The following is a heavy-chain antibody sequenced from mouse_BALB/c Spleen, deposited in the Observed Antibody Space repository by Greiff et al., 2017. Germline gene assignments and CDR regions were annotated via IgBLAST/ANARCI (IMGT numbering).Heavy chain of an antibody. V-gene: IGHV1-82*01. Sequence: QVQLQQSGPELVKPGASVKISCKASGYAFSSSWMNWVKQRPGQGLEWIGRIYPGDGDTNYNGKFKGKATLTADKSSSTAYMQLSSLTSVDSAVYFCARDGMITRLAYWGQGTLVTVSA. CDR3: ARDGMITRLAY. CDR2: IYPGDGDT. J-gene: IGHJ3*01. CDR1: GYAFSSSW. D-gene: IGHD2-4*01.